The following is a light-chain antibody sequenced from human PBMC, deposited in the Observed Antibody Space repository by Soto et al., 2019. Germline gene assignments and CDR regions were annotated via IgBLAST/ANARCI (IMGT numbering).Light chain of an antibody. V-gene: IGLV2-23*01. CDR1: SSDVGSYNL. J-gene: IGLJ3*02. Sequence: QSVLTQPASVSGSPGQSITISCTGTSSDVGSYNLVSWYQQHPGKAPKLMIYEGSKRHSGVSNRFSGSKSGNTASLTISGLQAEDEADYYCCSYAGSRVFGGGTKVTVL. CDR3: CSYAGSRV. CDR2: EGS.